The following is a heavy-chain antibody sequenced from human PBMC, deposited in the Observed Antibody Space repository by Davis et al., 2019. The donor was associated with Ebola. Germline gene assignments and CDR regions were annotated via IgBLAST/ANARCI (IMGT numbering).Heavy chain of an antibody. Sequence: GGSLRLSCAASGFTFSSYAMSWIRQAPGKGLEWVSVIYSDGSTNYADSVKGRFTISRDNSKNTLYLQMNSLRAEDTAVYYCASLDIPEAARHDYYYYYMDVWGKGTTVTVSS. D-gene: IGHD6-6*01. V-gene: IGHV3-23*03. CDR2: IYSDGST. J-gene: IGHJ6*03. CDR3: ASLDIPEAARHDYYYYYMDV. CDR1: GFTFSSYA.